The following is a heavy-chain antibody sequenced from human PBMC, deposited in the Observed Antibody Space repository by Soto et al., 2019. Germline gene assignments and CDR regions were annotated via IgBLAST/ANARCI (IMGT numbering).Heavy chain of an antibody. Sequence: QVQLQESGPGLVKPSETLSLTCTVSGGSVSSGSYYWSWIRQPPGKGLEWIGYIYYSGSTNYNPSRKSRVTISVVTSKNQSSLKLSSVTAADPAVYYCARTTMDHAFDIWGPGTMVTVSS. CDR3: ARTTMDHAFDI. V-gene: IGHV4-61*01. D-gene: IGHD3-10*01. CDR1: GGSVSSGSYY. J-gene: IGHJ3*02. CDR2: IYYSGST.